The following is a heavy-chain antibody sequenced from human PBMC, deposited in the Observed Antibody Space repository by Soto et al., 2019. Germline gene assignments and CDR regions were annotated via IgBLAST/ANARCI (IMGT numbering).Heavy chain of an antibody. CDR1: GGSISSSSYY. V-gene: IGHV4-39*01. J-gene: IGHJ4*02. D-gene: IGHD3-10*01. Sequence: PSETLSLTCTVSGGSISSSSYYWGWIRQPPGKGLEWIGSIYYSGSTYYNPSLKSRVTISVDTPKNQFSLKLSSVTAADTAVYYCARLYGSGRPSDYWGQGTLVTVSS. CDR3: ARLYGSGRPSDY. CDR2: IYYSGST.